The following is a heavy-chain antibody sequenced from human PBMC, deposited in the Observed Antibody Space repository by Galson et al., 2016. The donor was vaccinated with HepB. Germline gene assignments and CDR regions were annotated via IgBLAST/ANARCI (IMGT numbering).Heavy chain of an antibody. CDR3: ASATDGNFFFDY. CDR1: GYSLSNYW. D-gene: IGHD5-24*01. CDR2: IRPGVSTT. V-gene: IGHV5-51*01. Sequence: QSGAEVKKPGESLKISCQASGYSLSNYWIGWVRQLPGKGLEWMGLIRPGVSTTYYRPSLQGQVTISADKSLFTAYLQWSNLRASDSSLYYCASATDGNFFFDYWAQGTLVTVSS. J-gene: IGHJ4*02.